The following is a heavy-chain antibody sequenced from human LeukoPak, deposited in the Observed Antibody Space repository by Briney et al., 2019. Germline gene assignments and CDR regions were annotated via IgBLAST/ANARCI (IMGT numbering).Heavy chain of an antibody. CDR3: ARGGVAGAFDT. CDR2: TNSDGSST. D-gene: IGHD2-21*01. CDR1: GFTVSNYW. V-gene: IGHV3-74*01. Sequence: GGSLRLSCAASGFTVSNYWMFWVRQAPGKGLVCVSQTNSDGSSTTYADSVKGRFTISRDNAKNTLYLQMNSLRAEDTAVYYCARGGVAGAFDTWGQGTMVTVSS. J-gene: IGHJ3*02.